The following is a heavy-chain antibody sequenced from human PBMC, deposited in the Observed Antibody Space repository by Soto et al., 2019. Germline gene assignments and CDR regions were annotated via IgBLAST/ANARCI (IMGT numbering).Heavy chain of an antibody. CDR3: AKGRGQNSDFDY. V-gene: IGHV3-23*01. CDR2: ISGSGGTA. J-gene: IGHJ4*02. CDR1: GFTFSSYA. Sequence: EVQLLESGGGSVQPGGSLRLSCAASGFTFSSYAMHWVRRPPGQGLEWVSSISGSGGTAYYADSVKGRFSISRDSLVNTLYLQMNSLRAEDTAVYYCAKGRGQNSDFDYWGQGTQVTVSP. D-gene: IGHD3-10*01.